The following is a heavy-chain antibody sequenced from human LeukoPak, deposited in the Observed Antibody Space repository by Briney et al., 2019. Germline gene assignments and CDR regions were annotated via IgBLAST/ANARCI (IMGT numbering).Heavy chain of an antibody. CDR1: GFTFSTYW. Sequence: PGGSLRLSCVASGFTFSTYWMHWVRQAPGKGLLWVSRLSGDGSSTKYADSLKGRFTISRDNAKNTLYLQMSSLRAEDTAVYFCAKGGAHYYDSGGYRPLDYWGQGTLVTVSP. CDR2: LSGDGSST. D-gene: IGHD3-22*01. V-gene: IGHV3-74*03. CDR3: AKGGAHYYDSGGYRPLDY. J-gene: IGHJ4*02.